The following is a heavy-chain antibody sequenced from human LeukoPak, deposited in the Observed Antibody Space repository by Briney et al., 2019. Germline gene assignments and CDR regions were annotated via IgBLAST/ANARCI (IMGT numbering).Heavy chain of an antibody. CDR2: IRYDGNNN. V-gene: IGHV3-30*02. Sequence: GGSLRLSCGASGFTFSNYGMLWVRQAPGKGLDWVAFIRYDGNNNLYADSVKGRFTISRDNSKNTLYLHINSLRAEDTAVYYCVKDNPLDYWGQGTLVIVSS. D-gene: IGHD1-14*01. CDR3: VKDNPLDY. J-gene: IGHJ4*02. CDR1: GFTFSNYG.